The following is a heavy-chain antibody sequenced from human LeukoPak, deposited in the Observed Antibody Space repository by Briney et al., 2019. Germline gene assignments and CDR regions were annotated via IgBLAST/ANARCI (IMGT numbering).Heavy chain of an antibody. CDR3: ARDMSDVKGFDY. Sequence: ASVKVSCKASGYTFTSYGISWVRQAPGQGLEWMGWISAYNGNANYAQKLQVRVTMTTDTSTSTAYMELRSLRSDDTAVYYCARDMSDVKGFDYWGQGTLVTVSS. CDR2: ISAYNGNA. D-gene: IGHD2/OR15-2a*01. V-gene: IGHV1-18*01. J-gene: IGHJ4*02. CDR1: GYTFTSYG.